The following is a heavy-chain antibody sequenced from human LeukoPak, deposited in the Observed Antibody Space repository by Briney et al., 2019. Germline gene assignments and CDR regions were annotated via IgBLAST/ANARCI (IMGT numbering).Heavy chain of an antibody. CDR2: ISTNTGNP. V-gene: IGHV7-4-1*02. Sequence: GASVKVSCKASGYTFTNYAMNWVRQAPGQGLEWMGWISTNTGNPTYAQGFTGRFVFSLDTSVSTAYLQISSVKAEDTAVYYCARVGSGYSSDCWGQGILVTVSS. CDR1: GYTFTNYA. J-gene: IGHJ4*02. D-gene: IGHD3-22*01. CDR3: ARVGSGYSSDC.